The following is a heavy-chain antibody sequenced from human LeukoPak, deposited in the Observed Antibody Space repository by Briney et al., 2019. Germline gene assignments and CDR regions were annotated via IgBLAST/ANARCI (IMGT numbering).Heavy chain of an antibody. D-gene: IGHD6-6*01. CDR2: INSDGSST. Sequence: PGGSLRLSCAASGFTFSSYWMHWVRQAPGKGLVWVSRINSDGSSTSYADSVKGRFTISRDNAKNSLYLQMNSLRAEDTAVYYCARERSSSSGSWFDPWGQGTLVTVSS. CDR1: GFTFSSYW. J-gene: IGHJ5*02. CDR3: ARERSSSSGSWFDP. V-gene: IGHV3-74*01.